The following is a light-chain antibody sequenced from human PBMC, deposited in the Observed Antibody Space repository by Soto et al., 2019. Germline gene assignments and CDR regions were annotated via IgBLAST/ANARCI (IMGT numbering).Light chain of an antibody. V-gene: IGKV3-11*01. J-gene: IGKJ5*01. CDR2: DAS. Sequence: EIVMTQSPATLSVSPGETASLSCRASQSAGNFLAWYQQKPGQAPRLLIYDASNRATGIPARFSGSGSGTDFTLTISSLEPEDFAVYYRQQRSNWPPITFGQGTRLEIK. CDR1: QSAGNF. CDR3: QQRSNWPPIT.